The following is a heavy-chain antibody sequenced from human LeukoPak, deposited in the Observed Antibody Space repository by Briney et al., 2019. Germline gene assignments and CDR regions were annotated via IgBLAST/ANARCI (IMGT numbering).Heavy chain of an antibody. D-gene: IGHD3-3*01. J-gene: IGHJ4*02. V-gene: IGHV3-23*01. CDR1: GFTFSSYA. CDR3: AKDAAYDFWSGYTSDY. Sequence: AGGSLRLSCAASGFTFSSYAMSWVRQAPGKGLEWVSAISGSGGSTYYADSVKGRFTISRDNSKNTLYLQMNSLRAEDTAVYYCAKDAAYDFWSGYTSDYWGQGTLVTVSS. CDR2: ISGSGGST.